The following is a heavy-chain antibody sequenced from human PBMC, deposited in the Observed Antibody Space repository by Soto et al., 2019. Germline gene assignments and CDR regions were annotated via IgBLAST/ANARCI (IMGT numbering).Heavy chain of an antibody. J-gene: IGHJ6*02. D-gene: IGHD3-10*01. CDR1: GFTFSSYG. Sequence: GGSLRLSCAASGFTFSSYGMSWVRQAPGTGLEWVSTISSVGGHTFYADSVRGRFTISRDYSKSTVDLQMNSLRAEDTAVYYCAKDGAVARGVMLDYYYGMDVWGQGTTVTVSS. CDR3: AKDGAVARGVMLDYYYGMDV. CDR2: ISSVGGHT. V-gene: IGHV3-23*01.